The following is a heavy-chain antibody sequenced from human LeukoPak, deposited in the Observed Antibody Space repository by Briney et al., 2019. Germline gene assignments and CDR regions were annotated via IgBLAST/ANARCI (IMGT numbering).Heavy chain of an antibody. V-gene: IGHV3-21*05. CDR1: GFIFSSYT. J-gene: IGHJ6*03. CDR3: ARDPYSGSYGNYYYYFMDV. Sequence: GGSLRLSCAASGFIFSSYTMNWVRQAPGRGLEWVSYIDSSSNIIYYADSVKGRFTISRDNAKNSLYLQMNSLRAEDTAVYYCARDPYSGSYGNYYYYFMDVWGKGTTVTISS. D-gene: IGHD1-26*01. CDR2: IDSSSNII.